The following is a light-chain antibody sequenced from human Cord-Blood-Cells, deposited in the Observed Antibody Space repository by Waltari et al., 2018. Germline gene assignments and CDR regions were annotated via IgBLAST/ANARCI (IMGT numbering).Light chain of an antibody. J-gene: IGKJ4*01. CDR2: AAS. CDR3: QQSYSTPLT. Sequence: DIKMTQSPSSLSDSVGDRATITCRASQNISSYLNWYQQKPGKAANLLIYAASSLQSGDPSRFSGSGSGTDLTLTISSLQPEDFATDYCQQSYSTPLTFGGGTKVEIK. CDR1: QNISSY. V-gene: IGKV1-39*01.